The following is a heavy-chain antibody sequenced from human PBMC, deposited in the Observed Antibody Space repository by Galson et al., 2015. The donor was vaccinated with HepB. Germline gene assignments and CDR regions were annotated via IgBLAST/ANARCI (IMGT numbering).Heavy chain of an antibody. CDR1: GFTFSDYY. J-gene: IGHJ4*02. V-gene: IGHV3-11*01. CDR3: AKDIVAAGLFFDY. D-gene: IGHD6-13*01. Sequence: SLRLSCAPSGFTFSDYYMSWIRQAPGKGLECVAYMSGSGNDIYYADSVKGRFTISRDNAKNSLFLQMNSLRVEDTAVYYCAKDIVAAGLFFDYWGQGTLVTVSS. CDR2: MSGSGNDI.